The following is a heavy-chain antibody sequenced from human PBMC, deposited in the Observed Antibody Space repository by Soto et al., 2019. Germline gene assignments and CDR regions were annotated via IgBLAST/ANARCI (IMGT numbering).Heavy chain of an antibody. Sequence: ASVKVSCKASGYTFTSYAMHWVRQAPGQRLEWMGWINAGNGNTKYSQKLQGRVTITRDTSASTAYMELSSLRSEDTAVYYCARVPPFYCSGGSCNSHRVWYFDLWGRGTLVTVSS. CDR1: GYTFTSYA. CDR3: ARVPPFYCSGGSCNSHRVWYFDL. CDR2: INAGNGNT. V-gene: IGHV1-3*01. J-gene: IGHJ2*01. D-gene: IGHD2-15*01.